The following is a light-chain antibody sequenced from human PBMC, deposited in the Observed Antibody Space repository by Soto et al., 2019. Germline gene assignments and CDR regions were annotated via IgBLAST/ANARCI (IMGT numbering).Light chain of an antibody. Sequence: EIVLTQSPATLSLSPGERATLSCRASQSVSSYLAWYQQKPGQAPRLLIYDASNRATGIPARFSGSGSVTDFTLTISSLEHEDFAVYYCQQRSNWPSVTFGQGTRLEIK. CDR2: DAS. J-gene: IGKJ5*01. CDR1: QSVSSY. V-gene: IGKV3-11*01. CDR3: QQRSNWPSVT.